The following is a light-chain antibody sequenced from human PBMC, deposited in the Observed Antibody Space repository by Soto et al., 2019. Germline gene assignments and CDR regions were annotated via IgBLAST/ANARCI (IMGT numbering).Light chain of an antibody. J-gene: IGLJ1*01. Sequence: SYELTQPPSVSVAPGQTATITCGGDDLVTKSVHWYQQKPGQAPVLVVHDDADRPSGIPERFSGSKSGDTATLTVSGLQAEDEADYYCSSYTGGNPSYVFGTGTKLTVL. CDR3: SSYTGGNPSYV. CDR2: DDA. V-gene: IGLV3-21*02. CDR1: DLVTKS.